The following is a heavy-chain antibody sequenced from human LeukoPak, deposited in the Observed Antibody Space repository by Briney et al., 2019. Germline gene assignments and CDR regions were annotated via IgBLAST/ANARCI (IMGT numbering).Heavy chain of an antibody. Sequence: GASVKVSCKASGYTFTSYDISWVRQAPGQGLEWMGWIIPIFGTANYARKFQGRVTITADKSTSTAYMELSSLRSEDTAVYYCARKRAPGGWFDPWGQGTLVTVSS. J-gene: IGHJ5*02. CDR2: IIPIFGTA. D-gene: IGHD3-10*01. CDR3: ARKRAPGGWFDP. V-gene: IGHV1-69*06. CDR1: GYTFTSYD.